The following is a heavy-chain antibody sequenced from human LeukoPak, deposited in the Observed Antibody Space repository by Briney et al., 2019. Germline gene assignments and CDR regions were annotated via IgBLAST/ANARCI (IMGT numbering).Heavy chain of an antibody. CDR2: ISYSGST. CDR1: GGSISPYY. Sequence: PSETLSLTCTVSGGSISPYYWSWLRQPPGKGLEWIGYISYSGSTNYNPSLKTLRSRVTFSVDTSKNQFSLTLSSVTAADTAVYYCARLQGRGENYIDFWGQGALVTVSS. D-gene: IGHD7-27*01. J-gene: IGHJ4*02. V-gene: IGHV4-59*08. CDR3: ARLQGRGENYIDF.